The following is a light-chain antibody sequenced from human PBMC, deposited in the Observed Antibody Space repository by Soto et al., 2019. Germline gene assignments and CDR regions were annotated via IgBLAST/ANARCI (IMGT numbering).Light chain of an antibody. CDR1: QGISSA. V-gene: IGKV1-13*02. Sequence: AIQVTQSPSSLSASVVSRVTITCRASQGISSALAWYQQKPGKAPKLLIYAASSLESGVPSRFSGSGSGTDFTLTISSLQPEDFATYFCQQANSFPLSFGGGTKVDIK. CDR3: QQANSFPLS. J-gene: IGKJ4*01. CDR2: AAS.